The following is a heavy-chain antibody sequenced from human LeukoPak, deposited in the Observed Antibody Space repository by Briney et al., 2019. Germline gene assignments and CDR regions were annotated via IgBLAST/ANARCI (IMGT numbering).Heavy chain of an antibody. V-gene: IGHV3-23*01. Sequence: PGGSLRLSCAASGFTFSSYAMSWVRQAPGKGLEWVSAISGSGGSTYYADSVKGRFTISRDNSKNTLYLQMNSLRAEDTAVYYCAKDIQYYYNKGDAFDIWGQGTMVTVSS. CDR3: AKDIQYYYNKGDAFDI. J-gene: IGHJ3*02. CDR1: GFTFSSYA. D-gene: IGHD3-10*01. CDR2: ISGSGGST.